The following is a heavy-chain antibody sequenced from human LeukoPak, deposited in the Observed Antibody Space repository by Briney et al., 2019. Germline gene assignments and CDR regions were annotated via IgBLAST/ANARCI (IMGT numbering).Heavy chain of an antibody. Sequence: GGSLRLSCAASGFTFSSYGMHWVRQAPGKGLEWVAVISYDGSNKYYADSVKGRFTISRDNSKNTLYLQMNSLRAEDTAVYYCAKDRSMRRGRRPDYYYGMDVWGQGTTVTVSS. D-gene: IGHD2/OR15-2a*01. V-gene: IGHV3-30*18. CDR2: ISYDGSNK. J-gene: IGHJ6*02. CDR3: AKDRSMRRGRRPDYYYGMDV. CDR1: GFTFSSYG.